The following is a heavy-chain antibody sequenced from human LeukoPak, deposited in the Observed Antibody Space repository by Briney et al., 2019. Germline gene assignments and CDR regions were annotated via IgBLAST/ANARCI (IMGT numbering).Heavy chain of an antibody. Sequence: GGSLRLSCAASGFTFSSYAMSWVRQAPGKGLEWVAFIRYDGSNKYYADSVKGRFTISRDNSKNTLYLQMNSLRAEDTAVYYCAKDLWIVPAATPFDYWGQGTLVTVSS. CDR3: AKDLWIVPAATPFDY. J-gene: IGHJ4*02. CDR1: GFTFSSYA. V-gene: IGHV3-30*02. D-gene: IGHD2-2*01. CDR2: IRYDGSNK.